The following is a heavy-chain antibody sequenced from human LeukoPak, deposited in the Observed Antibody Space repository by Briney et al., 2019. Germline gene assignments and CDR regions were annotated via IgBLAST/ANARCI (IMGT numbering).Heavy chain of an antibody. CDR1: GDSISTSKSY. CDR2: IYYSGST. Sequence: SETLSLTCTVSGDSISTSKSYWGWIRQPPGKGLEWIGSIYYSGSTYYNSSLKSRVTISVDTSKNQFSLKLSSVTAADTAVYYCATLPTLYYYDSSGPTRYYYYMDVWGKGTTVTVSS. J-gene: IGHJ6*03. CDR3: ATLPTLYYYDSSGPTRYYYYMDV. V-gene: IGHV4-39*07. D-gene: IGHD3-22*01.